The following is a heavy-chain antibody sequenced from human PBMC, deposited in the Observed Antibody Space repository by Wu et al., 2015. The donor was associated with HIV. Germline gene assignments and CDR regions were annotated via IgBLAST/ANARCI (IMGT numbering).Heavy chain of an antibody. CDR3: ARDREMATIPVDYYYYGMDV. J-gene: IGHJ6*02. Sequence: QVQLVQSGAEVKKPGSSVKVSCKASGGTFSSYAISWVRQAPGQGLEWMGRITPIFGTANYAQKFQGRVTITADESTSTAYMELSSLRSEDTAVYYCARDREMATIPVDYYYYGMDVWGQGTTVTVSS. V-gene: IGHV1-69*13. D-gene: IGHD5-24*01. CDR2: ITPIFGTA. CDR1: GGTFSSYA.